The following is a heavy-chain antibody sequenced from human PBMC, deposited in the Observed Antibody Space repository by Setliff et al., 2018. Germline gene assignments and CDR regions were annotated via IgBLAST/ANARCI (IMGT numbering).Heavy chain of an antibody. Sequence: PSETLSLTGTVAGGTISSGSYYWSWIRKPAGKGLEWIGHIYTSGSTNYNPSLKSRVTISVDTSKNQFSLKLSSVTAADTAVYYCASNALPHYDYSNYEGLYDYYYYMDVWGKGTTVTSP. J-gene: IGHJ6*03. CDR1: GGTISSGSYY. D-gene: IGHD4-4*01. CDR3: ASNALPHYDYSNYEGLYDYYYYMDV. CDR2: IYTSGST. V-gene: IGHV4-61*09.